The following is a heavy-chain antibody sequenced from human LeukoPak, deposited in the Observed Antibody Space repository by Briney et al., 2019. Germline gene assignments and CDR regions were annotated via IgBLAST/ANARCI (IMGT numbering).Heavy chain of an antibody. J-gene: IGHJ6*03. CDR3: AKEGCGGDCYNYYYMDV. CDR2: ISYDGSNK. V-gene: IGHV3-30*18. D-gene: IGHD2-21*02. CDR1: GFTFSSYG. Sequence: GGSLRLSCAASGFTFSSYGMHWVRQAPGKGLEWVAVISYDGSNKYYADSVKGRFTISRDNSKNTLYLQMNSLRAEDTAVYYCAKEGCGGDCYNYYYMDVWGKGTTVTVSS.